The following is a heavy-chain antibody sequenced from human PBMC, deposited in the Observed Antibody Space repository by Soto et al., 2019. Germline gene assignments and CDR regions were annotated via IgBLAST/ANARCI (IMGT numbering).Heavy chain of an antibody. CDR1: GGSISVGGYY. Sequence: QVQLQESGPGLVKPSQTLSLTCTVSGGSISVGGYYWSWIRQHPGKGLGWIAYIYYSGTTYYNPSLRSRVSISVDTSKSQFSLRLSSVTAADTAVYYCARAGTTVTRDPWYYGVDVWGQGTTVTVSS. CDR2: IYYSGTT. CDR3: ARAGTTVTRDPWYYGVDV. V-gene: IGHV4-31*03. J-gene: IGHJ6*02. D-gene: IGHD4-17*01.